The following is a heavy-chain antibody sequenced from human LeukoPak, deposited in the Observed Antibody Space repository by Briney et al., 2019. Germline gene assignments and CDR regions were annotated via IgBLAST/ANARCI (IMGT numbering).Heavy chain of an antibody. CDR1: GFTVSSNY. Sequence: TGGSLRLSCAASGFTVSSNYMSWVRQAPGKGLEWVSVIYSDGSTYYADSVKGRFTISRDNSKNTLYLQMNSLRAEDTAVYYCARGIYDSSGYRDYWGQGTLVTVSS. V-gene: IGHV3-53*01. J-gene: IGHJ4*02. D-gene: IGHD3-22*01. CDR2: IYSDGST. CDR3: ARGIYDSSGYRDY.